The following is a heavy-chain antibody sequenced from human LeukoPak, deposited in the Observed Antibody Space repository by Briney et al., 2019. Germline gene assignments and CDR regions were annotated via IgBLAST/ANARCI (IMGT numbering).Heavy chain of an antibody. CDR3: ARGSPYYYDSSGYSPFDY. CDR2: IYYSGST. Sequence: SETLSLTCTVSGGSISSNSYYWGWIRQPPGKGLEWIGSIYYSGSTYYNPSLKSRVTISVDTSKNQFSLKLSSVTAADTAVYYCARGSPYYYDSSGYSPFDYWGQGTLVTVSS. J-gene: IGHJ4*02. CDR1: GGSISSNSYY. D-gene: IGHD3-22*01. V-gene: IGHV4-39*07.